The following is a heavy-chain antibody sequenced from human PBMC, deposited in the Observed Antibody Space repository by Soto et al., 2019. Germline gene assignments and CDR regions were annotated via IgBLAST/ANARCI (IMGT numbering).Heavy chain of an antibody. Sequence: EVQLVESGGGLVLPGGSLRLSCAASGFTFSRYWMHWVRQAPGKGLVWVSRISSYGSDTHYADSVKGRFTIYRDNAENTLKLQIFCLRAVDTGVYYCGSDYAYGVGYCLYGIDVWGQGTTVTVSS. CDR2: ISSYGSDT. CDR3: GSDYAYGVGYCLYGIDV. J-gene: IGHJ6*01. CDR1: GFTFSRYW. V-gene: IGHV3-74*01. D-gene: IGHD5-12*01.